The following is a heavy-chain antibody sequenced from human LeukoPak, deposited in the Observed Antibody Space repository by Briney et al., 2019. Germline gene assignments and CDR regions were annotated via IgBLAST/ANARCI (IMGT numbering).Heavy chain of an antibody. J-gene: IGHJ1*01. V-gene: IGHV3-23*01. CDR3: AKSGGSSYATEYFQH. CDR2: IVGSGDDT. CDR1: GFTFSNYA. Sequence: GGSLRLSCAASGFTFSNYALTWVRQAPGKGLEWVSLIVGSGDDTYYADSVKGRLTISRDNSKNTLYLQINSLRAEDTAVYYCAKSGGSSYATEYFQHWGQGTLVTVSS. D-gene: IGHD3-10*01.